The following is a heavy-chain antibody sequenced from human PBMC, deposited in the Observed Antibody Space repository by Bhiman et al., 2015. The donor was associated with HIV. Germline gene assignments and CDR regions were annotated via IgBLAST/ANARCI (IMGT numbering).Heavy chain of an antibody. V-gene: IGHV3-48*03. J-gene: IGHJ6*02. D-gene: IGHD7-27*01. CDR1: GFTFSTYE. CDR2: IGSSGGPI. CDR3: ARDLVLGIGYYGMDV. Sequence: EVQLVESGGGLVQPGGSLRLSCVVSGFTFSTYEMNWVRQAPGKGLEWVSSIGSSGGPISYADSVKGRFTISRDNAKNSLYLQMNSLRAEDTAVYYCARDLVLGIGYYGMDVWGQGTTVTVSS.